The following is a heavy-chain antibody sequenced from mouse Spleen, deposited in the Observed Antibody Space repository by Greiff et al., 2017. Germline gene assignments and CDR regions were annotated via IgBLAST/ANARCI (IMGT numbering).Heavy chain of an antibody. D-gene: IGHD2-1*01. CDR2: INYDGSST. CDR1: GFTFSDYY. V-gene: IGHV5-16*01. Sequence: EVRLVESEGGLVQPGSSTKLSCTASGFTFSDYYMAWVRQVPEKGLEWVANINYDGSSTYYLDSLKSRFIISRDNAKNILYLQMSSLKSEDTATYYCARDGNGAMDYWGQGTSVTVSS. J-gene: IGHJ4*01. CDR3: ARDGNGAMDY.